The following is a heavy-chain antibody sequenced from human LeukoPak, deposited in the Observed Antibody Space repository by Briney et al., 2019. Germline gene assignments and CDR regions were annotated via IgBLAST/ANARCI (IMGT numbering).Heavy chain of an antibody. CDR3: ARATRDKAIAAIGSYGFDI. V-gene: IGHV1-2*02. D-gene: IGHD6-13*01. CDR2: INPNSGGT. J-gene: IGHJ3*02. CDR1: GYTFTGYH. Sequence: ASVKVSCKASGYTFTGYHMHWVRQAPGQGLEWMGWINPNSGGTNSAQKFQGRVTMTRGTSISTAYMELSRLGSDDTAVYYCARATRDKAIAAIGSYGFDIWGQGTIVTVSS.